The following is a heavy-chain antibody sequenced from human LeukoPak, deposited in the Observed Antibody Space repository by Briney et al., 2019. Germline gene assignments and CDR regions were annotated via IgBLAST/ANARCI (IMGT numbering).Heavy chain of an antibody. CDR3: ARDGPSVGIDY. J-gene: IGHJ4*02. D-gene: IGHD7-27*01. CDR2: IKQDGSDK. V-gene: IGHV3-7*01. Sequence: HPGGSLRLSCAASGFTFSSHWMSWVRQAPGKGLEWVANIKQDGSDKYYVDSVRGRFTISRDNAKNSLYLQMNSLRTEDTAVYCCARDGPSVGIDYWGQGTLVTVSS. CDR1: GFTFSSHW.